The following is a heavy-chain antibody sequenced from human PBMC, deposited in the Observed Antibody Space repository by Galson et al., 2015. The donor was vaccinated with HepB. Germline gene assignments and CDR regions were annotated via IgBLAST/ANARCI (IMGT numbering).Heavy chain of an antibody. CDR2: IRQDGSDK. J-gene: IGHJ5*02. D-gene: IGHD6-19*01. V-gene: IGHV3-7*01. CDR3: ARESGFSSGWYSVGWFDP. CDR1: GFTFSSYW. Sequence: SLRLSCAASGFTFSSYWMSWARQAPGKGLEWVANIRQDGSDKYYVDSVKGRFTISRDNAKNSLYLQMNSLRAEDTAVYYCARESGFSSGWYSVGWFDPWGQGTLVTVSS.